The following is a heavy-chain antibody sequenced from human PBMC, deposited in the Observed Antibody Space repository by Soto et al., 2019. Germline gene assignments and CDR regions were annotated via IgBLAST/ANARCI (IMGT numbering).Heavy chain of an antibody. CDR1: GFSFSDSA. V-gene: IGHV3-23*01. J-gene: IGHJ3*02. CDR2: ISGSGGST. CDR3: AKDLLPTMIVVLITGDAFDI. D-gene: IGHD3-22*01. Sequence: PGGSLRLSCEASGFSFSDSAIHWVRQASGKGLEWVSAISGSGGSTYYADSVKGRFTISRDNSKNTLYLQMNSLRAEDTAVYHCAKDLLPTMIVVLITGDAFDIWGQGTMVTVS.